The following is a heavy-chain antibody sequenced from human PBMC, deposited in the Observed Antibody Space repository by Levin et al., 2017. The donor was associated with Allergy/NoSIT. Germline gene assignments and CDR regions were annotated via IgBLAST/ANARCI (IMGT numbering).Heavy chain of an antibody. CDR2: IKQDGSEK. V-gene: IGHV3-7*03. D-gene: IGHD3-9*01. J-gene: IGHJ4*02. CDR3: AKVRSNYDILTGYYPIYYFDY. CDR1: GFTFSTYW. Sequence: GESLKISCAVSGFTFSTYWMSWVRQAPGKGLEWVANIKQDGSEKYYVDSVKGRFTISRDNAKNSLYLQMNSLRAEDTAVYYCAKVRSNYDILTGYYPIYYFDYWGQGTLVTVSS.